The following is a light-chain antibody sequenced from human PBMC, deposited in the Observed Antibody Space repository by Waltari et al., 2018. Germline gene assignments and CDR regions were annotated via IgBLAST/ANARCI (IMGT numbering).Light chain of an antibody. CDR1: SDDIGNYRY. J-gene: IGLJ2*01. V-gene: IGLV2-14*01. CDR2: EVT. CDR3: AAYASANTLL. Sequence: QSALTQPASVSGSPGQSITISCTGTSDDIGNYRYVSWYQQNSGRAPKLILYEVTNRPSGVSDRFSGSKSGNTVSLTISGLQTEDEADYYCAAYASANTLLFGGGTQLTVL.